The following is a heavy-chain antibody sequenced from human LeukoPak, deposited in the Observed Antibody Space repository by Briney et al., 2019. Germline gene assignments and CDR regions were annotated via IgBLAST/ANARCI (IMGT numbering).Heavy chain of an antibody. Sequence: GGSLRLSCEASGFTFSDYSMTWVRQAPGEGLEWLSYITSTSDTIYYADSVKGRFTSSRDNAKNSVYLQMNSLRAEDTAVYYCARSSGYPFFDYWGQGTLVTVSS. CDR3: ARSSGYPFFDY. V-gene: IGHV3-48*01. J-gene: IGHJ4*02. CDR1: GFTFSDYS. CDR2: ITSTSDTI. D-gene: IGHD3-22*01.